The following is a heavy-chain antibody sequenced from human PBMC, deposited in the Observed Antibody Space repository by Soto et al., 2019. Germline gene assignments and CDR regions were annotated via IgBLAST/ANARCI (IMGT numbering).Heavy chain of an antibody. D-gene: IGHD6-6*01. CDR2: ISAYNGNT. Sequence: ASVKVSCKASGYTFTSYGISWVRQAPGQGLEWMGWISAYNGNTNYAQKLQGRVTMTTDTSASTAYMELSSLRSEDTAVYYCARDLPAARPLPGYWGQGTLVTVSS. J-gene: IGHJ4*02. CDR1: GYTFTSYG. CDR3: ARDLPAARPLPGY. V-gene: IGHV1-18*01.